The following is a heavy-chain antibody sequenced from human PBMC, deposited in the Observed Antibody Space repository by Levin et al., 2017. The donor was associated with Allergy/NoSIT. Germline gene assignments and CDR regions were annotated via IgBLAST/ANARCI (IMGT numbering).Heavy chain of an antibody. J-gene: IGHJ2*01. V-gene: IGHV3-74*01. CDR2: INSDGSST. CDR1: GFTFSSYW. Sequence: SCAASGFTFSSYWMHWVRQAPGKGLVWVSRINSDGSSTSYADSVKGRFTISRDNAKNTLYLQMNSLRAEDTAVYYCAVIGYDSSGYSRDTGRDWYFDLWGRGTLVTVSS. CDR3: AVIGYDSSGYSRDTGRDWYFDL. D-gene: IGHD3-22*01.